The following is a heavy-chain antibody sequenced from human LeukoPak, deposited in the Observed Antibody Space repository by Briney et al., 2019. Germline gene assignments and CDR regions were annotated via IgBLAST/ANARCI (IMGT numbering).Heavy chain of an antibody. CDR2: IYHSGTT. D-gene: IGHD6-19*01. CDR1: GGSISSSSYY. Sequence: PSETLSLTCTVSGGSISSSSYYWGWIRQPPGKGLEWIGSIYHSGTTYYNPSLKSRVTISVDTSKNQFSLNLSSVTAADTAVYYCARDETYTSDWQSNHYYYYMDVWGKGTTVTVSS. V-gene: IGHV4-39*07. CDR3: ARDETYTSDWQSNHYYYYMDV. J-gene: IGHJ6*03.